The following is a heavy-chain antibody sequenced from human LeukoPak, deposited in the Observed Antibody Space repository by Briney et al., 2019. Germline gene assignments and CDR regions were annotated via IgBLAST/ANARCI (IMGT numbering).Heavy chain of an antibody. CDR3: ARVIAGAAAGTGYYYYMDV. J-gene: IGHJ6*03. CDR2: ISAYNGNT. V-gene: IGHV1-18*01. CDR1: GYTFITYG. D-gene: IGHD6-13*01. Sequence: ASVKVSCKASGYTFITYGITWVRQAPGQGLEWMGWISAYNGNTNYAQKLQGRVTMTTDTSTSTAYMELRSLRSDDTAVYYCARVIAGAAAGTGYYYYMDVWGKGTTVTVSS.